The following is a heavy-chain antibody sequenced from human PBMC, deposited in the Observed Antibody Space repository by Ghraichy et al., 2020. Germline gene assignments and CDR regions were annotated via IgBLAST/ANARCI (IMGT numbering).Heavy chain of an antibody. Sequence: LSLTCAASRFTFSSYGMHWVRQAPGKGLEWVAFIRYDGSNKNYADSVKGRFTISRDNSKNTLFLQMNSLRAEDTAIYYCAKDKQWELLGDYSGQGTLVTVSS. J-gene: IGHJ4*02. V-gene: IGHV3-30*02. D-gene: IGHD1-26*01. CDR3: AKDKQWELLGDY. CDR2: IRYDGSNK. CDR1: RFTFSSYG.